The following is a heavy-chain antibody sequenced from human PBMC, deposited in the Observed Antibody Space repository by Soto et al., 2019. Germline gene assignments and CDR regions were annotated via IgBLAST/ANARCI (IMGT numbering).Heavy chain of an antibody. CDR1: GYTFTSYY. J-gene: IGHJ6*02. Sequence: ASVKVSCKASGYTFTSYYMHWVRQAPGQGLEWMGIINPSGGSTSYAQKFQGRVTMTRDTSTSTVYMELSSLRSEDTAVYYCARDSEVTTSYYYYGMDVWGQGTTVTVS. CDR2: INPSGGST. V-gene: IGHV1-46*01. D-gene: IGHD4-17*01. CDR3: ARDSEVTTSYYYYGMDV.